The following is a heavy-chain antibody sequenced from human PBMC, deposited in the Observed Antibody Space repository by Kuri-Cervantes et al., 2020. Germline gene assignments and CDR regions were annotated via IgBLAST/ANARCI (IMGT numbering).Heavy chain of an antibody. J-gene: IGHJ1*01. CDR1: GGSFSGNY. V-gene: IGHV4-34*01. CDR2: INHSGRT. CDR3: ARGLPTSY. Sequence: GSLRLSCAVYGGSFSGNYWTWIRQPPGKGLEWIGEINHSGRTNYNPSLKSRVTISIDTSKNQFSLRLTSVTAADTAVYYCARGLPTSYWGQGTLVTVSS.